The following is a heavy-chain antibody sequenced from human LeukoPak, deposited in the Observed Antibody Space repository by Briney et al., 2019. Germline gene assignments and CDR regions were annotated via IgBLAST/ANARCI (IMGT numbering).Heavy chain of an antibody. CDR2: IYYSGNT. Sequence: SETLSLTCSVSGGSISNYYWTWIRQPPGKGLEWIGYIYYSGNTNYNPSLKSRVTISLDASKNQLSLKLTSVTAADTAVYYCARCSRGTSVGMDVWGQGTTVTVTS. CDR3: ARCSRGTSVGMDV. D-gene: IGHD1-1*01. J-gene: IGHJ6*02. CDR1: GGSISNYY. V-gene: IGHV4-59*08.